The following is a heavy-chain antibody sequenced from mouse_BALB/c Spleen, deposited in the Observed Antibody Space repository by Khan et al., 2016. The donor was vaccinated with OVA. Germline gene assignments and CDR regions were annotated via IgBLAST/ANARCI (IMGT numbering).Heavy chain of an antibody. CDR1: GFTFSSYS. CDR2: ISSGGDYT. Sequence: DVLLVESGGDLVKPGGSLKLSCAASGFTFSSYSMSWVRQTPDKRLEWVASISSGGDYTYYPDSVKGRVTISRDKAKNPLYLQMSDLKSEDTAMYYCADHVTGSFAYWGQGTLVTVSA. J-gene: IGHJ3*01. V-gene: IGHV5-6*01. D-gene: IGHD4-1*01. CDR3: ADHVTGSFAY.